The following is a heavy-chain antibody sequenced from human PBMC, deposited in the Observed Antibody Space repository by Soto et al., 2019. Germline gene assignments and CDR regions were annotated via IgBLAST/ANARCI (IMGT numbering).Heavy chain of an antibody. D-gene: IGHD2-15*01. CDR1: GFTFSSYA. CDR2: ISSNGGST. J-gene: IGHJ4*02. V-gene: IGHV3-64D*08. Sequence: GGSLRLSCSASGFTFSSYAMHWVRQAPGKGLEYVSAISSNGGSTYYADSVKGRFTISRDNSKNTLYLQMSSLRAEDTAVYYCVKSGVRVVVAATKGGPFDYWGQGTLVTVSS. CDR3: VKSGVRVVVAATKGGPFDY.